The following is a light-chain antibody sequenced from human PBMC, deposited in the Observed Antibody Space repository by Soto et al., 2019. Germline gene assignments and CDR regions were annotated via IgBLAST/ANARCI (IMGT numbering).Light chain of an antibody. CDR1: EVIGTY. V-gene: IGKV1-27*01. CDR2: YAS. J-gene: IGKJ1*01. Sequence: DVQMTQSPASLSASWEDRVTLTCRASEVIGTYLAWYQQKPGEVPKLLIYYASTLQAGVPSRFSGSGSGTHFTLTIMSLHHEDVGSYYCLQYAKDVPGTFGQGTKVDIK. CDR3: LQYAKDVPGT.